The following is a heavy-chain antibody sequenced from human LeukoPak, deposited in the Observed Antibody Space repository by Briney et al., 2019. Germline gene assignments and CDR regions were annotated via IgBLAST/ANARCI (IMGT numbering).Heavy chain of an antibody. Sequence: GGSLRLSCAASGFTFSSYAMTWVRQAPGKGLEWVSGISYSGGTKYYADSVKGRFTISRDNSKNTLYLQMSSLRAEDTAVYYCAKDTGQWPIRTFDFWGQGTLVSVSS. V-gene: IGHV3-23*01. CDR2: ISYSGGTK. J-gene: IGHJ4*02. CDR1: GFTFSSYA. D-gene: IGHD6-19*01. CDR3: AKDTGQWPIRTFDF.